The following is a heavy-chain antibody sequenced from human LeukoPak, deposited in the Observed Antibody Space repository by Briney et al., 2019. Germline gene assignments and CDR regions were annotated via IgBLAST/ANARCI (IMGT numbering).Heavy chain of an antibody. V-gene: IGHV4-61*05. J-gene: IGHJ6*02. CDR2: IYYSGST. Sequence: SETLSLTCTVSGGSISSSSYYWGWIRQPPGKGLEWIGYIYYSGSTNYNPSLKSRVTISVDTSKNQFSLKLSSVTAADTAVYYCARSGSYLHYYYYYGMDVWGQGTTVTVSS. D-gene: IGHD1-26*01. CDR1: GGSISSSSYY. CDR3: ARSGSYLHYYYYYGMDV.